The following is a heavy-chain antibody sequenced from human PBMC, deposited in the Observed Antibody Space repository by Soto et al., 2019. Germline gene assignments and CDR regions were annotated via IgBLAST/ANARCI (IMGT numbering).Heavy chain of an antibody. CDR1: GGSISGGDDY. CDR3: ARTRGSSFFDF. CDR2: IFYTGTS. J-gene: IGHJ4*02. Sequence: SETLSLTCNVSGGSISGGDDYWRWIRQHPGKGLEWIGYIFYTGTSYYNYNSSLKSRLFMSLDPSKNTFYLKLTSVTAADTAVYYCARTRGSSFFDFWGPXTLVTVSS. D-gene: IGHD2-15*01. V-gene: IGHV4-31*03.